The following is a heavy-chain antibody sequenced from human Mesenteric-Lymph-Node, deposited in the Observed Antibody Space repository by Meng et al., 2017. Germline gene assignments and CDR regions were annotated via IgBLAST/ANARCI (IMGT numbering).Heavy chain of an antibody. V-gene: IGHV3-74*01. CDR1: GFTLTSYW. J-gene: IGHJ4*02. CDR2: INSDGSST. CDR3: ASSLGY. D-gene: IGHD3-10*01. Sequence: EVQLGGDGGGFVQPGGSMRLSCAASGFTLTSYWMHWVRQAPGKGLVWVSRINSDGSSTSYADSVKGRFTISRDKSKNTLNLQMNSLRAEDTAVYYCASSLGYWGQGTLVTVSS.